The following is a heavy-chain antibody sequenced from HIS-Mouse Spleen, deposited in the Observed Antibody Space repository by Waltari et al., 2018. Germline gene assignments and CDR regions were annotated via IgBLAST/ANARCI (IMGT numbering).Heavy chain of an antibody. D-gene: IGHD6-13*01. CDR3: AREIPYSSSWYDWYFDL. CDR1: GGAISRSSYY. J-gene: IGHJ2*01. V-gene: IGHV4-39*07. Sequence: QLQLQESGPGLVKPSETLSLTCTVPGGAISRSSYYWGRIRQPPGKGLEWIGSIYYSGSTYYNPSLKSRVTISVDTSKNQFSLKLSSVTAADTAVYYCAREIPYSSSWYDWYFDLWGRGTLVTVSS. CDR2: IYYSGST.